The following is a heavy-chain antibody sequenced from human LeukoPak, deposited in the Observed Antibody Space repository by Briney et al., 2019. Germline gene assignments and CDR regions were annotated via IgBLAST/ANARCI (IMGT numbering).Heavy chain of an antibody. J-gene: IGHJ4*02. D-gene: IGHD3-10*01. CDR2: INPNSGGT. CDR3: AGDSGERGSGSYLIAY. V-gene: IGHV1-2*02. CDR1: GYTFTSYG. Sequence: ASVKVSCKASGYTFTSYGISWVRQAPGQGLEWMGWINPNSGGTNYAQKFQGRVTMTRDTSISTAYMELSRLRSDDTAVYYCAGDSGERGSGSYLIAYWGQGTLVTVSS.